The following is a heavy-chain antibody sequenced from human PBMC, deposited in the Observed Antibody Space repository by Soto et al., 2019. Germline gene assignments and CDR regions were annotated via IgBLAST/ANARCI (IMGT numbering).Heavy chain of an antibody. CDR1: GFTFNSYG. CDR3: AKDPVAVAGNNYYSMDV. Sequence: PGGSLRLSCVASGFTFNSYGMYWVRQAPGKGLEWVAVISSDGSNKYYADSVKGRFTISRDNSKNTLYLQMNSLRAEDTAVYFCAKDPVAVAGNNYYSMDVWGQGTTVTVSS. CDR2: ISSDGSNK. D-gene: IGHD6-19*01. V-gene: IGHV3-30*18. J-gene: IGHJ6*02.